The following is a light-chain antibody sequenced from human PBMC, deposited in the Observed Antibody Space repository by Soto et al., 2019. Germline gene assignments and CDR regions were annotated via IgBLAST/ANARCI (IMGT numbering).Light chain of an antibody. Sequence: DIQMTQSPSTLSGSVGDRVTITCRASQTISSWLAWYQQKPGKAPKLLIYKASTLKSGVPSRFSGSGSGTEFTLTISSLQPDDFATYYCQQYNNYSQAFGQGTKVELK. CDR2: KAS. V-gene: IGKV1-5*03. CDR3: QQYNNYSQA. J-gene: IGKJ1*01. CDR1: QTISSW.